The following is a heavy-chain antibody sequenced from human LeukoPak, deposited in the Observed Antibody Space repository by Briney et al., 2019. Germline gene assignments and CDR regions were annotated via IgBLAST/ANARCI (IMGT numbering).Heavy chain of an antibody. J-gene: IGHJ4*02. CDR1: GFTVSSNY. Sequence: GGALRLSCAASGFTVSSNYMSWVRQAPGKGLEWVSVIYSGGSTYYADSVKGRFTISRDNSKNTLYLQMNSLRAEDTAVYYCARGAGGSGSYSDYWGQGTLVTVSS. CDR3: ARGAGGSGSYSDY. D-gene: IGHD3-10*01. V-gene: IGHV3-53*01. CDR2: IYSGGST.